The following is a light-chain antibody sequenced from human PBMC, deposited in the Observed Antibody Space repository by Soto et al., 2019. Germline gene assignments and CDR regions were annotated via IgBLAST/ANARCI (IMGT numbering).Light chain of an antibody. CDR3: QQYGSSPMFS. Sequence: EIVLTQSPGTLSLSPGERATLSCRASQSVSSSYLAWYQQKPGQAPRLLIYGASGRTTGIPDMFSGRGSGTYFTLTISKLEPEVFAVYYWQQYGSSPMFSFGQGTKLEIK. CDR2: GAS. CDR1: QSVSSSY. J-gene: IGKJ2*01. V-gene: IGKV3-20*01.